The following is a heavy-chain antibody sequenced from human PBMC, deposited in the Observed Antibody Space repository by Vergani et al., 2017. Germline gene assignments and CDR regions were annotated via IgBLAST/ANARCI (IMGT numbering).Heavy chain of an antibody. J-gene: IGHJ4*02. Sequence: EVQLVESGGGLVQPGGSLRLSCAASGFTFSSYSMNWVRQAPGKGLEWVSYISSSSSTIYYADSVKGRFTISRDNAKNSLYLQMNSLRAEDTAVYYCARDKDYYGSGSSFDYSGQGTLVTVSS. V-gene: IGHV3-48*04. CDR1: GFTFSSYS. CDR2: ISSSSSTI. CDR3: ARDKDYYGSGSSFDY. D-gene: IGHD3-10*01.